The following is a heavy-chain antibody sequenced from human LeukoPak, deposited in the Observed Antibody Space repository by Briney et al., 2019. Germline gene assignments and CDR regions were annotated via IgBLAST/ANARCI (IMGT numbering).Heavy chain of an antibody. J-gene: IGHJ4*02. D-gene: IGHD5-18*01. Sequence: PSETLSLTCTVSGDSISSYYWSWIRQPPGKGLEWIGYIYTSGDTNYIPSLKGRVTISIDTSKNQFSLKLSSVTAADSAVYYCARAGYSYGTGYYFDYWGQGALVTVSS. CDR2: IYTSGDT. V-gene: IGHV4-4*09. CDR1: GDSISSYY. CDR3: ARAGYSYGTGYYFDY.